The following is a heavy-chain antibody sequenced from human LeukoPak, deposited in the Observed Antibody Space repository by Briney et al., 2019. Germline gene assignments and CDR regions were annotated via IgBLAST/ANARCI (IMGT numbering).Heavy chain of an antibody. CDR3: ARVTYQPLIYYGMDV. CDR2: ISSSSSYI. V-gene: IGHV3-21*01. D-gene: IGHD2-2*01. Sequence: GGSLRLSCAASGCTFSSYSMNWVRQAPGKGLEWVSSISSSSSYIYYADSVKGRFTISRDNAKNSLYLQMNSLRAEDTAVYYCARVTYQPLIYYGMDVWGQGTTVTVSS. J-gene: IGHJ6*02. CDR1: GCTFSSYS.